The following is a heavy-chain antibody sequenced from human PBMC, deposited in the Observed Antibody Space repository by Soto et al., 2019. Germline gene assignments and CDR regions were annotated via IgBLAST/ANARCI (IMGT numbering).Heavy chain of an antibody. CDR2: IYYSGST. J-gene: IGHJ4*02. Sequence: SETLSLTCTVSGASISSYYWSWIRQPPGKGLEWIGYIYYSGSTNYNPSLKSRVTISVDTSKNQFSLKLSFVTAADTAVYYCARYRGGSFYFDYWGQGTLVTVS. D-gene: IGHD1-26*01. CDR1: GASISSYY. CDR3: ARYRGGSFYFDY. V-gene: IGHV4-59*01.